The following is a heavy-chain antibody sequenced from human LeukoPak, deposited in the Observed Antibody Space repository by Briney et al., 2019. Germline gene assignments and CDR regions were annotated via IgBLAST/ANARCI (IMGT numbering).Heavy chain of an antibody. Sequence: PGGSLRLSCAASGFTFSSYSMNWVRQAPGKGLEWVSSISSSSSYIYYADSVKGRFTISRDNAKNSLYLQMNSLRAEDTAVYYCARGSRGSTSMFHDYWGQGTLVTVSS. CDR2: ISSSSSYI. V-gene: IGHV3-21*01. J-gene: IGHJ4*02. CDR3: ARGSRGSTSMFHDY. D-gene: IGHD2-2*01. CDR1: GFTFSSYS.